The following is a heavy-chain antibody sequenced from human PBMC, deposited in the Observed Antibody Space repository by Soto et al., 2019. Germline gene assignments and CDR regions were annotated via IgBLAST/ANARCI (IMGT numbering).Heavy chain of an antibody. D-gene: IGHD3-22*01. CDR1: GFTFRNYA. Sequence: EVQLLESGGNLVQPGGSLRLSCAASGFTFRNYAMTWVRQAPGKGLEWVSAISPTGGSTYYADSVRGRCTISRDNSKNTLYLQMNSLRADDTVVYYCARTQYYDSSRSYWGQGTLVTVSS. CDR3: ARTQYYDSSRSY. J-gene: IGHJ4*02. CDR2: ISPTGGST. V-gene: IGHV3-23*01.